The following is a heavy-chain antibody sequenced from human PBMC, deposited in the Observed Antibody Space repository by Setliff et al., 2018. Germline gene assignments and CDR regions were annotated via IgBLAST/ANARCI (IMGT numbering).Heavy chain of an antibody. CDR2: IYNSGYT. Sequence: PSETLSLTCAVYGGSFSGYYWSWIRQPPGKGLEWIGSIYNSGYTHYKPSLQSRATISVDTSKSQFSLNLSNVTAADTAVYYCASGLGFDYWGPGSLVTVSS. CDR3: ASGLGFDY. J-gene: IGHJ4*01. CDR1: GGSFSGYY. D-gene: IGHD7-27*01. V-gene: IGHV4-34*01.